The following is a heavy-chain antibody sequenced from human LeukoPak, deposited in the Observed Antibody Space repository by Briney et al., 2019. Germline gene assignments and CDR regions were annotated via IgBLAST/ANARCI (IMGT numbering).Heavy chain of an antibody. CDR2: MNPKTGKT. CDR1: GYTFSSYE. Sequence: ASVKVSCKTSGYTFSSYEINWVRQAAGRGLVWVGWMNPKTGKTAYARNLQGRVTITRDTSISTAYMDLSALRSEDTAVYYCARIRPVTTGLKGYYFDYWGQGTLVTVSS. J-gene: IGHJ4*02. CDR3: ARIRPVTTGLKGYYFDY. D-gene: IGHD1-1*01. V-gene: IGHV1-8*01.